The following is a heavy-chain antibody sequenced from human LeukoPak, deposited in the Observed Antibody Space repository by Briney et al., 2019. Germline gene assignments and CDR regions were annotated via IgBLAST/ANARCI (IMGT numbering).Heavy chain of an antibody. CDR1: GFTFSSYA. V-gene: IGHV3-23*01. CDR2: ISGSGGST. Sequence: GGSLRLSCAASGFTFSSYAMSWVRQAPGKGLEWVSAISGSGGSTYYADSVKGRFTISRDNSKNTLYLQMNSLRAEDTAVYYCAREGFLEPYYYYGMDVWGQGTTVTVSS. D-gene: IGHD3-3*01. CDR3: AREGFLEPYYYYGMDV. J-gene: IGHJ6*02.